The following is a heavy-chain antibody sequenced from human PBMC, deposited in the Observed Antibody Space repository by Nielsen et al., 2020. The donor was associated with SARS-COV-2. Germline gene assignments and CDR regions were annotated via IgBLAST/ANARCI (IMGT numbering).Heavy chain of an antibody. CDR1: GFTFDIYA. D-gene: IGHD3/OR15-3a*01. J-gene: IGHJ4*02. V-gene: IGHV3-30-3*01. Sequence: GGSLRLSCVASGFTFDIYAMHWVRQAPGKGLEWVALVSYDGSNTYYIDSVRGRFTISRDNSENTLHLQMHSLRADDTGLYYCARALKLWTGNYFDYWGQGTPVTVSS. CDR3: ARALKLWTGNYFDY. CDR2: VSYDGSNT.